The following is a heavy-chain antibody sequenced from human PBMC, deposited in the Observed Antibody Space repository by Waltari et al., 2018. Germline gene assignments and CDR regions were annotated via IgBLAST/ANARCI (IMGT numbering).Heavy chain of an antibody. Sequence: VQLVESGGGLVQPGGSLRLSCAASGFTFSSYWMSWVRQAPGKGLEWIGSIYHSGSTYYNPSLKSRVTISVDTSKNQFSLKLSSVTAADTAVYYCARQSYYKAYDYWGQGTLVTVSS. CDR1: GFTFSSYW. V-gene: IGHV4-38-2*01. J-gene: IGHJ4*02. D-gene: IGHD3-10*01. CDR2: IYHSGST. CDR3: ARQSYYKAYDY.